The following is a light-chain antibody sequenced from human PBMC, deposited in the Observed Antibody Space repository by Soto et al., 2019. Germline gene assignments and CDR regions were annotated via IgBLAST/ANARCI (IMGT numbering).Light chain of an antibody. V-gene: IGKV3-20*01. J-gene: IGKJ4*01. CDR1: QSVSSSY. Sequence: EIVLTQSPGTLSLSPGERATLSCRASQSVSSSYLAWYQQKPGQAPRLLIYGASSRATGIPDRFSGSGSGTDFTLTISTLEPEDGAVYYCHQYDSSPLTFGGGTKVEIK. CDR2: GAS. CDR3: HQYDSSPLT.